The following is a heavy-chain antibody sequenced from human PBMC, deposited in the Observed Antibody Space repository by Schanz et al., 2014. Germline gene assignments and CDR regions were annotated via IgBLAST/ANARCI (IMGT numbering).Heavy chain of an antibody. D-gene: IGHD4-17*01. Sequence: VQLVESGGGLVKPGESLRLSCAASGFSFVDAWMSWVRQAPGRGLEWVAVIWFDGNNKYYADSVKGRFTISRDNSKNTLYLQMNSLRAEDTALYYCAKDPHKDYGGKPQALDIWGQGTMVTVSS. J-gene: IGHJ3*02. V-gene: IGHV3-33*06. CDR3: AKDPHKDYGGKPQALDI. CDR2: IWFDGNNK. CDR1: GFSFVDAW.